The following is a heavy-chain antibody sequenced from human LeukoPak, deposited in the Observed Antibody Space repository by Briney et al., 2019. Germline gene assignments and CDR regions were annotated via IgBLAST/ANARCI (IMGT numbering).Heavy chain of an antibody. CDR2: INPNTGVT. D-gene: IGHD3-22*01. CDR1: GYTFSGHY. CDR3: AVLSYDSSGYYDDFRGHAFDI. V-gene: IGHV1-2*06. Sequence: ASVKVSCKASGYTFSGHYLHWVRQAPGQGLEWMGRINPNTGVTQYTENFQGRVTMTTDTSTSTAYMELRSLRSDDTAVYYCAVLSYDSSGYYDDFRGHAFDIWSQGTMVTVSS. J-gene: IGHJ3*02.